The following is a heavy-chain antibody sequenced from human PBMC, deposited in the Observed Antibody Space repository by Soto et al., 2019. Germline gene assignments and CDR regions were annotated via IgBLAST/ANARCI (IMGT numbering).Heavy chain of an antibody. CDR2: ISYDGSNK. D-gene: IGHD3-10*01. V-gene: IGHV3-30*18. CDR1: GFTFSSYG. J-gene: IGHJ5*02. Sequence: GGSLRLSCAASGFTFSSYGMHWVRQAPGKGLEWVAVISYDGSNKYYADSVKGRFTISRDNSKNTLYLQMNSLRAEDTAVYYCAKDMRFRITMVRGPPWWFDPWGQGTLVTVSS. CDR3: AKDMRFRITMVRGPPWWFDP.